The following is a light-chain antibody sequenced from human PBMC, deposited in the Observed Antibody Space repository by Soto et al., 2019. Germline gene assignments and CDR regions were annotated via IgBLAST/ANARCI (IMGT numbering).Light chain of an antibody. CDR3: HQRNNWPLT. CDR2: DAS. Sequence: EILLTQSPATLSVSPGERPTLSCWASQSVSSYLAWFQQKPGQAPRILIYDASTRDTGIPARFSGSGSGTDFTLTVSSLQPEDFALYFCHQRNNWPLTFGGGTKVDIK. V-gene: IGKV3-11*01. J-gene: IGKJ4*01. CDR1: QSVSSY.